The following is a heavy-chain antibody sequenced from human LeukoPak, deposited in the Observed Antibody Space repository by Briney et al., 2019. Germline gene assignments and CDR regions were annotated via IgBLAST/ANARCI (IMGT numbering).Heavy chain of an antibody. J-gene: IGHJ5*02. D-gene: IGHD3-22*01. CDR1: GGTFSSYT. CDR2: IIPILGIA. V-gene: IGHV1-69*04. CDR3: ARDRRGYDNWFDP. Sequence: GASVKVSCKASGGTFSSYTISWVRQAPGQGLEWMGRIIPILGIANYAQKFQGRVTITADKSTSTAYMELSSLRSEDTAVYYCARDRRGYDNWFDPWGQGTPVTVSS.